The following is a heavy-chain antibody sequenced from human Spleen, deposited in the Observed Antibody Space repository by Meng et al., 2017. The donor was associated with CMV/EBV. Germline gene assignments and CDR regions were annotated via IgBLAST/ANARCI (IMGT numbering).Heavy chain of an antibody. D-gene: IGHD3-3*01. Sequence: GESLKISCAASGFTFSSYAMSWVRQAPGKGLEWVSAISGSGGSTYYADSVKGRFTISRDSSKNTLYLQMNSLRAEDTAVYYCAKDVLRFLEWLLYDEINYYYYGMDVWGQGITVTVSS. CDR2: ISGSGGST. V-gene: IGHV3-23*01. CDR1: GFTFSSYA. CDR3: AKDVLRFLEWLLYDEINYYYYGMDV. J-gene: IGHJ6*02.